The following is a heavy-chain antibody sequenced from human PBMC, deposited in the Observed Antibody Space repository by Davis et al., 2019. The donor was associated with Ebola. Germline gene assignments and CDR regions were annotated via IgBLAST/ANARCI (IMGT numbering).Heavy chain of an antibody. CDR3: AASAGTVAKFDY. CDR2: IVVGNVNT. CDR1: LCTFTNSA. J-gene: IGHJ4*01. V-gene: IGHV1-58*02. D-gene: IGHD1-14*01. Sequence: SVKVSCMASLCTFTNSAMLRVRHVRGQRPEWIGWIVVGNVNTNYAQKFQGRVTITRDMSTSTSYLDLSNMKSEATAVYYCAASAGTVAKFDYWGQGTLVTVSS.